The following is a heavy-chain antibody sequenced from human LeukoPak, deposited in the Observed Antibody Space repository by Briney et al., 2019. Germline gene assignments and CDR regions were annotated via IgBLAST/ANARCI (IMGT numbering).Heavy chain of an antibody. CDR1: GGSISSYY. J-gene: IGHJ3*02. CDR3: ARDSLPGSSGHAFDI. Sequence: SETRSLTCTVAGGSISSYYWSWIRQPPGKGLEWIGYIYYSVSTNYNPSLKSRVTISVDTSKTQFSLTLSSVTAADTAVYYCARDSLPGSSGHAFDIWGQGTMVTVSS. D-gene: IGHD2-2*01. V-gene: IGHV4-59*01. CDR2: IYYSVST.